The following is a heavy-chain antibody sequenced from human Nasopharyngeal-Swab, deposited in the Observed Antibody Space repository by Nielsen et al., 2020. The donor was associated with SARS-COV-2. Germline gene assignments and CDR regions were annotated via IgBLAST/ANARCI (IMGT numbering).Heavy chain of an antibody. CDR2: IDWDDDK. CDR3: ARIILGSGSYYNLLGYYGMDV. D-gene: IGHD3-10*01. V-gene: IGHV2-70*11. J-gene: IGHJ6*02. Sequence: WIRQPPGKALEWLARIDWDDDKYYSTSLKTRLTISKDTSKNQVVLTMTNMDLVDTATYYCARIILGSGSYYNLLGYYGMDVWGQGTTVTVSS.